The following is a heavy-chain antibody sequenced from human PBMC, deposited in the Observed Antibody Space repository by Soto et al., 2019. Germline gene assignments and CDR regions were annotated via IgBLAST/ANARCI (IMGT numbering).Heavy chain of an antibody. CDR3: ATWEEGYFQD. V-gene: IGHV3-30-3*01. CDR2: ISHDGSHK. Sequence: QVQLVESGGGVVQPGRSLRLSCAASGFTFNSFTMHWVRQAPGKGLEWVAVISHDGSHKYSADSVKGRFTISRDDSKNTRDLRMSSLRVEDTGIYYGATWEEGYFQDWGEGTLVTVSS. D-gene: IGHD1-26*01. J-gene: IGHJ1*01. CDR1: GFTFNSFT.